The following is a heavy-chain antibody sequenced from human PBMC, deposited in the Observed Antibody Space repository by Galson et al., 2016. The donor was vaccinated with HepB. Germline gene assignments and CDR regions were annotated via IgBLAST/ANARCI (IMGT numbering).Heavy chain of an antibody. CDR2: ISPDGSEG. J-gene: IGHJ4*02. V-gene: IGHV3-30*04. D-gene: IGHD6-19*01. CDR3: AKDNAAWLVDY. CDR1: GFTFRSIT. Sequence: SLRLSCAASGFTFRSITMHWVRQAPGRGLEWLAAISPDGSEGYYADSVKRRFTISRDNSKNTLYLQMNSLRSEDAAIYYCAKDNAAWLVDYWGQGSLVTVSS.